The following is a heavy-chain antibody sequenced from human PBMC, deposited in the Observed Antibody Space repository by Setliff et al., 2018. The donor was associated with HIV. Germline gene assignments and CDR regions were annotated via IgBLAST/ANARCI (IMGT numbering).Heavy chain of an antibody. CDR1: GYTFRSYA. D-gene: IGHD1-26*01. V-gene: IGHV1-3*01. CDR2: INAGDGNT. Sequence: ASVKVSCKASGYTFRSYAIHWLRQAPGQKFEWLGWINAGDGNTKYSQNFLGRVTFTRDTSASTAHMELSSLRSEDTAVYHCARDMGGTYYHDAFDVWCPGTRVTVSS. CDR3: ARDMGGTYYHDAFDV. J-gene: IGHJ3*01.